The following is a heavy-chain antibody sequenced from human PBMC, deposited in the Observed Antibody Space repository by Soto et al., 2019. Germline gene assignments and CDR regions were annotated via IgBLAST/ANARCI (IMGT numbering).Heavy chain of an antibody. CDR2: IYPGDSDT. J-gene: IGHJ5*02. CDR3: ARLPGGRRDYDFWSGYNQYNWFDP. D-gene: IGHD3-3*01. CDR1: GYSFTSYW. V-gene: IGHV5-51*01. Sequence: GESLKISCKGSGYSFTSYWIGWVRQMPGKGLEWMGIIYPGDSDTRYSPSFQGQVTISADKSISTAYLQWSSLKASDTAMYYCARLPGGRRDYDFWSGYNQYNWFDPWGQGTLVTVSS.